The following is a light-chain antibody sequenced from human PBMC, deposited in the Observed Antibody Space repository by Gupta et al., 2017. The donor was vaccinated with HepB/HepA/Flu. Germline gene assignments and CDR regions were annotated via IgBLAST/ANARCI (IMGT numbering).Light chain of an antibody. CDR2: GGS. Sequence: QMTQSPSILPASVGDRVTITCRASQNIDSHLNCYQHRPGKAPELLIYGGSTVNSGVPSRFSGSGSGTEFTLTINNRQPEDFASYYCQKNVISPFTFGQGTTLEIK. CDR1: QNIDSH. CDR3: QKNVISPFT. V-gene: IGKV1-39*02. J-gene: IGKJ2*01.